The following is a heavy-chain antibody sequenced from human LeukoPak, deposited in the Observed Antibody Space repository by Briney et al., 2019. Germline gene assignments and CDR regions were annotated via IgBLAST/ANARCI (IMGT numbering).Heavy chain of an antibody. CDR2: ISSSGSTI. CDR3: ARDPTDDYDILTGYYTRSLYYFDY. Sequence: GGSLRLSCAASGFTFSDYYMSWIRQAPGKGLEWVSYISSSGSTIYYADSVKGRFTISRDNAKNSLYLQMNSLRAEDTAVYYCARDPTDDYDILTGYYTRSLYYFDYWGQGTLVTVSS. V-gene: IGHV3-11*01. J-gene: IGHJ4*02. CDR1: GFTFSDYY. D-gene: IGHD3-9*01.